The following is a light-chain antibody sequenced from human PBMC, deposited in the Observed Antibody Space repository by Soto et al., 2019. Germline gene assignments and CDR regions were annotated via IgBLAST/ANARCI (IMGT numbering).Light chain of an antibody. CDR1: QSVNHW. J-gene: IGKJ1*01. V-gene: IGKV1-5*01. Sequence: DIQMTQYPSTLSASVGERVTISCRASQSVNHWLAWYQRKPGKAPKLLIHDASTLESGIPSRFSGSGSGTEFTLTISSLQPDDFATYYCQQYNSYWTFGQGTKGDIK. CDR2: DAS. CDR3: QQYNSYWT.